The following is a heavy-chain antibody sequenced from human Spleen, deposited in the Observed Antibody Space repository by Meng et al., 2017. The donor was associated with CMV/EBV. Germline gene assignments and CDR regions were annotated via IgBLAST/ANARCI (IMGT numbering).Heavy chain of an antibody. CDR3: ARSPPTLEWLLWDY. D-gene: IGHD3-3*01. CDR1: GFTFSSYT. J-gene: IGHJ4*02. CDR2: ILSGNNSI. Sequence: ETLSLTCAASGFTFSSYTMNWVRQAPGKGLEWVSSILSGNNSIYYADSVKGRFTISRDNAKNSLYLQMSSLRVEDTAVYYCARSPPTLEWLLWDYWGQGTLVTVSS. V-gene: IGHV3-21*01.